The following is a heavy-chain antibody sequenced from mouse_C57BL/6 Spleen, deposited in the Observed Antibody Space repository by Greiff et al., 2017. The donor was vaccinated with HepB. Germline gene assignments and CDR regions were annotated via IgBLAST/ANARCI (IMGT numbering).Heavy chain of an antibody. J-gene: IGHJ3*01. CDR2: IDPEDGDT. CDR1: GFNIKDYY. V-gene: IGHV14-1*01. CDR3: TTSGYYGSSYEGFAY. D-gene: IGHD1-1*01. Sequence: EVQLQQSGAELVRPGASVKLSCTASGFNIKDYYMHWVKQRPEQGLEWIGRIDPEDGDTEYAPKFQGKATMTADTSSNTAYLQLSSLTSEDTAVYYGTTSGYYGSSYEGFAYWGQGTLVTVSA.